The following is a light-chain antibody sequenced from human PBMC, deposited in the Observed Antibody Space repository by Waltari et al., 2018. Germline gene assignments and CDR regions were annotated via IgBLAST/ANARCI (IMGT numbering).Light chain of an antibody. CDR2: RNH. CDR1: SSNLGGNF. Sequence: QSVLTQPPSASGTPGQIITIPCSGSSSNLGGNFVYWYHQRPGTAPRLRIYRNHQRPPGVPDRFSGSRAGTSASLAISGLRSEDEGDYYCAVWDDSLSGYIFGPGTRV. CDR3: AVWDDSLSGYI. V-gene: IGLV1-47*01. J-gene: IGLJ1*01.